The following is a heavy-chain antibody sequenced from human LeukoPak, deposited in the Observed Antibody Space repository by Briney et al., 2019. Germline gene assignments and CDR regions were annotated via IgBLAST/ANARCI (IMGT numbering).Heavy chain of an antibody. CDR1: GYTFTSYY. CDR2: INPSGGST. D-gene: IGHD3-10*01. CDR3: ARARSGSYYNGYYFDY. V-gene: IGHV1-46*01. Sequence: ASVKVSCKASGYTFTSYYMHWVRQAPGQGLEWMGIINPSGGSTSYAQKFQGRVTMTRDTSTSTVYMELSSLRSEDTAVYYCARARSGSYYNGYYFDYWGQGTLVTVSS. J-gene: IGHJ4*02.